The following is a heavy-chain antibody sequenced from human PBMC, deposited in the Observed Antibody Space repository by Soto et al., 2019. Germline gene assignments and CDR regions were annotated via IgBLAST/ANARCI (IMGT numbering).Heavy chain of an antibody. J-gene: IGHJ5*02. V-gene: IGHV4-31*03. CDR1: GGSVSSSSYY. Sequence: SETLSLTCTVSGGSVSSSSYYWGWVRQPPGKGLEWIGYIYYSGSTYYNPSLKSRVTISVDTSKNQFSLKLSSVTAADTAVYYCARETEDMNWFDPWGQGTLVTVPQ. CDR2: IYYSGST. CDR3: ARETEDMNWFDP.